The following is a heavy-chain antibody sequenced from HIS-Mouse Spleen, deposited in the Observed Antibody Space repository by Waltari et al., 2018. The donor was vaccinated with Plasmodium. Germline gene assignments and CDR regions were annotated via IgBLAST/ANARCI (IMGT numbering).Heavy chain of an antibody. CDR1: GGSISSSSYY. CDR2: IYYSGST. D-gene: IGHD3-3*01. J-gene: IGHJ3*02. Sequence: QLQLQESGPELVKPSETLSLTCTVSGGSISSSSYYWGWIRQPPGKGLEWIGSIYYSGSTYYNPSLKSRVTISVDTSKNQFSLKLSSVTAADTAVYYCARGISFLDAFDIWGQGTMVTVSS. V-gene: IGHV4-39*07. CDR3: ARGISFLDAFDI.